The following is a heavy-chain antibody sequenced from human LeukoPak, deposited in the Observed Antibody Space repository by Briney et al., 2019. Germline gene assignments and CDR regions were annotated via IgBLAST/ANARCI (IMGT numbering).Heavy chain of an antibody. CDR1: GYTFTGYY. CDR2: INPNSGGT. V-gene: IGHV1-2*02. D-gene: IGHD6-13*01. Sequence: ASVKVSCKASGYTFTGYYMHWVRQAPGQGLEWMGWINPNSGGTNYAQKFQGRVTMTRDTSISTAYMELSRLRSDDTAVYYCARVPWSEQQLVFGSFYMDVWGKGTTVTVSS. J-gene: IGHJ6*03. CDR3: ARVPWSEQQLVFGSFYMDV.